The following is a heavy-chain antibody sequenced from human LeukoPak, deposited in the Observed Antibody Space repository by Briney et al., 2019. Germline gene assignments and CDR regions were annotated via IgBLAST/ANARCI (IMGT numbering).Heavy chain of an antibody. J-gene: IGHJ6*04. CDR3: ARELGRGSGSLYYGMDV. Sequence: GGSLRLSCAASGFTFSSYAMHWVRQAPGKGLEWVAVISYDGSNKYYADSVKGRFTISRDDSKNTLYLQMNSLRAEDTAVYYCARELGRGSGSLYYGMDVWGKGTTVTVSS. V-gene: IGHV3-30*04. CDR1: GFTFSSYA. CDR2: ISYDGSNK. D-gene: IGHD3-10*01.